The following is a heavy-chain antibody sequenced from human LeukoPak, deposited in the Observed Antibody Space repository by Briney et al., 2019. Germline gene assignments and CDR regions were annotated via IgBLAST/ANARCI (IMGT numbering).Heavy chain of an antibody. D-gene: IGHD1-26*01. CDR2: ISSSYSTI. J-gene: IGHJ4*02. CDR1: GFTFSSYT. V-gene: IGHV3-48*04. Sequence: GGSLRLSCAASGFTFSSYTMNWVRQAPGKGLEWVSYISSSYSTIYYADSVKGRFTISRDNAKNSLYLQMNSLRAEDTAVYYCARRRDSGSLQHFDYWGQGTLVTVSS. CDR3: ARRRDSGSLQHFDY.